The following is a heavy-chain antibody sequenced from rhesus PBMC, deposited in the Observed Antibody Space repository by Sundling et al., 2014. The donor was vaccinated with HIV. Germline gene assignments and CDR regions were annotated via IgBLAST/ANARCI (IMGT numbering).Heavy chain of an antibody. CDR2: IYGSSEST. Sequence: QVQLQESGPGLLKPSETLSLTCAVSGGSIRGAYYWTWIRQPPGKGLEWIGNIYGSSESTNYNALLKSRVTISKDTSKNQFSLKLSSVTAADTAVYYCARDGYCTGSGCFPFDYWGQGVLVTVSS. D-gene: IGHD2-21*01. CDR1: GGSIRGAYY. V-gene: IGHV4-106*01. J-gene: IGHJ4*01. CDR3: ARDGYCTGSGCFPFDY.